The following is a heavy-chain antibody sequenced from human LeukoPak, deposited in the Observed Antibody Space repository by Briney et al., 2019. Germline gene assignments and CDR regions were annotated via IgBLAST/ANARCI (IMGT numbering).Heavy chain of an antibody. D-gene: IGHD3-22*01. CDR2: IYHSGST. J-gene: IGHJ4*02. Sequence: SETLSLTCAVSGYSISSGYYWGWIRPPPGKGLEWIGSIYHSGSTYYNPSLKSRVTISVDTSKNQFSLKLSSVTAADTAAYYCVRGVVVISSGDYWGQGTLVTVSS. CDR3: VRGVVVISSGDY. CDR1: GYSISSGYY. V-gene: IGHV4-38-2*01.